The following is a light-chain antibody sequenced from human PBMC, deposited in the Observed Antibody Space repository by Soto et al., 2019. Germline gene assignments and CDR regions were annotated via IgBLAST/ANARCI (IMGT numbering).Light chain of an antibody. CDR2: GAS. Sequence: EIVLTQSPGTLSLSPGERATLSCRASQSVSNNYLAWYQQKTGQAPRLLIYGASNRATGIKDRFSGSGSGTDFTLTISRLEPEDFAVYYCQQYGSSGTFGQGTKVDIK. J-gene: IGKJ1*01. V-gene: IGKV3-20*01. CDR1: QSVSNNY. CDR3: QQYGSSGT.